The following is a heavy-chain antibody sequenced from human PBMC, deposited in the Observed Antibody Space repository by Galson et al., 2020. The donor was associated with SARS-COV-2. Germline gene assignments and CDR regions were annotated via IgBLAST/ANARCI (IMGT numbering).Heavy chain of an antibody. V-gene: IGHV4-31*03. D-gene: IGHD3-3*01. CDR3: ARASRGGVVITHFDD. CDR2: IYYSGST. J-gene: IGHJ4*02. CDR1: GGSISSGGYY. Sequence: SETLSLTCTVSGGSISSGGYYWSWIRQHPGKGLEWIGYIYYSGSTYYNPSLKSRVTISVDTSKNQFSLKLSSVTAADTAVYYCARASRGGVVITHFDDWGQGTLVTVAS.